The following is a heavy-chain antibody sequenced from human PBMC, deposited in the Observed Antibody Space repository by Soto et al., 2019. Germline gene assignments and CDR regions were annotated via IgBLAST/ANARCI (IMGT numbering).Heavy chain of an antibody. V-gene: IGHV4-61*01. D-gene: IGHD6-13*01. CDR2: IYYSGST. J-gene: IGHJ4*02. CDR1: GGSVSSGSYY. CDR3: ARDSSSWYGVDY. Sequence: SETLSLTCTVSGGSVSSGSYYWSWIRQPPGKGLEWIGYIYYSGSTNYNPSLKSRVTISVDTSKNQFSLKLSSVTAADTAVYYCARDSSSWYGVDYWGQGTLVTVSS.